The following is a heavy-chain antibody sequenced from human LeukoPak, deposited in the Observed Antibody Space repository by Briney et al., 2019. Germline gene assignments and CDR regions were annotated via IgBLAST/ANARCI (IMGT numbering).Heavy chain of an antibody. CDR3: ARDHRGYYDSSGYSARSEYYYYYYGMDV. J-gene: IGHJ6*02. Sequence: PGGTLRLSCAASGFTFSSYAMHWVRQAPGKGLEWVAVISFDGSNKYYADFVKGRFTISRDNSKNTLYLQMNSLRAEDTAVYYCARDHRGYYDSSGYSARSEYYYYYYGMDVWGQGTTVTVSS. CDR1: GFTFSSYA. CDR2: ISFDGSNK. D-gene: IGHD3-22*01. V-gene: IGHV3-30-3*01.